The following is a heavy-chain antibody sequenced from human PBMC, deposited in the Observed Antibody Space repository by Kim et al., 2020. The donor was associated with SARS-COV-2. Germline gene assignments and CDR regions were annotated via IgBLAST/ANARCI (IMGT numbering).Heavy chain of an antibody. D-gene: IGHD3-22*01. Sequence: ASVKVSCKASGYTFTSYGISWVRQPPGQGLEWMGWISAYNGNTNYAQKLQGRVTMTTDTSTSTAYMELRSLRSDDTAVYYCARDQYYYDSSGFDYWGQGTLVTVSS. CDR3: ARDQYYYDSSGFDY. J-gene: IGHJ4*02. V-gene: IGHV1-18*04. CDR2: ISAYNGNT. CDR1: GYTFTSYG.